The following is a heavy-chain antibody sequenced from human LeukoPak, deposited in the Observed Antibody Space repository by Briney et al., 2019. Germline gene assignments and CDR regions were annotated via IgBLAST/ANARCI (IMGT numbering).Heavy chain of an antibody. CDR2: IYYSGST. CDR3: ASRFSGYFVN. D-gene: IGHD3-22*01. V-gene: IGHV4-30-4*01. J-gene: IGHJ4*02. Sequence: SQTLSLTCTVSGGSISSGDYYWSWIRQPPGKVLEWIGYIYYSGSTYYNPSLKSRVTISVDTSKNQSSLKLSSGTAADAAVYYCASRFSGYFVNWGQGTLVTVSS. CDR1: GGSISSGDYY.